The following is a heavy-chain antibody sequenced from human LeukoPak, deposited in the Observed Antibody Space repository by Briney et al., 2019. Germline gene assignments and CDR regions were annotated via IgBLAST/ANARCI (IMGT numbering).Heavy chain of an antibody. J-gene: IGHJ4*02. D-gene: IGHD2-15*01. V-gene: IGHV3-23*01. CDR3: AKEPRNLGYCSGGSCYYDY. CDR1: GFTFSSYA. Sequence: GSLRLSCAASGFTFSSYAMSWVRQAPEKGLEWVSAISASGGGTSYADSVKGRFTISRDNSKNTLYLQMISLRAEDTAIYYCAKEPRNLGYCSGGSCYYDYWGQGTLVTVSS. CDR2: ISASGGGT.